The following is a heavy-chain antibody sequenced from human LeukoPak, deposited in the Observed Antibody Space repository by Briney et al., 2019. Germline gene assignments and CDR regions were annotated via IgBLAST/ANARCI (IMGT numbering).Heavy chain of an antibody. CDR1: GYTFTSYG. CDR2: ISAYNGNT. J-gene: IGHJ6*03. CDR3: ARATLPAATEGYYYYYMDV. V-gene: IGHV1-18*01. Sequence: ASVRVSCKASGYTFTSYGISWVRQAPGQGLEWMGWISAYNGNTNYAQKLQGRVTMTTDTSTSTAYMELRSLRSDDTAVYYCARATLPAATEGYYYYYMDVWGKGTTVTVSS. D-gene: IGHD2-2*01.